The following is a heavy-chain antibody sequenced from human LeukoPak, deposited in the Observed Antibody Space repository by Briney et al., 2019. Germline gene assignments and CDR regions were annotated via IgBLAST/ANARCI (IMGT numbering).Heavy chain of an antibody. J-gene: IGHJ4*02. CDR3: AKTLRYFDWEFDY. D-gene: IGHD3-9*01. V-gene: IGHV3-21*04. CDR2: ISSSSSYI. Sequence: GGSLRLSCAASGFTFSSYSMNWVRQAPGKGLEWVSSISSSSSYIYYTDSVKGRFTISRDNAKNSLYLQMNSLRAEDTAVYYCAKTLRYFDWEFDYWGQGTLVTVSS. CDR1: GFTFSSYS.